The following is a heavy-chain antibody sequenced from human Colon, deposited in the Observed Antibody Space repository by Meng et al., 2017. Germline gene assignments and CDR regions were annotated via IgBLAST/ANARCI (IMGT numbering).Heavy chain of an antibody. CDR3: ARDPLGKHQRGYFDY. Sequence: GESLKISCAASGFTFSSYAMHWVRQAPGKGLEWVAVISYDGSNKYNADSVKGRFTISRDNSKNTLYLQMNSLRAEDTAVYYCARDPLGKHQRGYFDYWGQGTLVTVSS. D-gene: IGHD7-27*01. V-gene: IGHV3-30*01. J-gene: IGHJ4*02. CDR1: GFTFSSYA. CDR2: ISYDGSNK.